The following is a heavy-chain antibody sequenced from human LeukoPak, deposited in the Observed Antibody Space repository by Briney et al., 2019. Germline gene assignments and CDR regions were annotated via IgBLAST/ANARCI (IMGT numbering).Heavy chain of an antibody. D-gene: IGHD1-14*01. V-gene: IGHV4-39*01. Sequence: PSETLSLSCTVSGGSISSSSKFWDWIRQPPGKGLEWIGSLHPSTTTYYNPSLRSRVGISVDTSKNQFYLTLSSVTAADSAVYFCARHDDYPYNPQPDGFDVWGQGTMVTVSS. CDR2: LHPSTTT. CDR1: GGSISSSSKF. CDR3: ARHDDYPYNPQPDGFDV. J-gene: IGHJ3*01.